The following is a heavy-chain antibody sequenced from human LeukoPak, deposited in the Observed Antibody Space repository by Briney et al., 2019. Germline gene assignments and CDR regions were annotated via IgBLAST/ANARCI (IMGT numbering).Heavy chain of an antibody. V-gene: IGHV3-21*01. Sequence: DPGGSLRLSCAASGFTFSTHSMNWVRQAPGKGLEWVSCISSSSSDIKYADSVKGRFTISRDNAKNSLYLQLSSLRAEDTAVYYCARDQGIFDYWGQGTLVTVSS. CDR3: ARDQGIFDY. J-gene: IGHJ4*02. CDR2: ISSSSSDI. CDR1: GFTFSTHS.